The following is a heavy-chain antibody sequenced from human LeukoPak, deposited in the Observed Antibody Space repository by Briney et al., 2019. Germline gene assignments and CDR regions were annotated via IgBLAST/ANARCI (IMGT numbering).Heavy chain of an antibody. CDR2: IIPIFGTA. Sequence: GSSVQVSCKASGGTFSSYAISWGGQAPGQGLEWMGGIIPIFGTANYAQKVQGRVKITADESTSTAYMELSSLRSEDTAVYYCAKGVYYYYSYMDVWGKGTTVTASS. CDR1: GGTFSSYA. J-gene: IGHJ6*03. V-gene: IGHV1-69*01. D-gene: IGHD3-16*01. CDR3: AKGVYYYYSYMDV.